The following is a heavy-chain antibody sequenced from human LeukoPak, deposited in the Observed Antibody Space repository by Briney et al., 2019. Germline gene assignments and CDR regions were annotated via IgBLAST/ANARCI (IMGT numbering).Heavy chain of an antibody. CDR2: INVLGGT. CDR1: AFTFSNYD. Sequence: GGSLRLSCAASAFTFSNYDMHWVRQATGKGLEWVSAINVLGGTYYADSVKGRFTIYRENAKNSLYLQMDSLRVGDTAVYYCARGLRSGYYWSLDSWGQGTLVTVSS. V-gene: IGHV3-13*01. D-gene: IGHD3-22*01. CDR3: ARGLRSGYYWSLDS. J-gene: IGHJ4*02.